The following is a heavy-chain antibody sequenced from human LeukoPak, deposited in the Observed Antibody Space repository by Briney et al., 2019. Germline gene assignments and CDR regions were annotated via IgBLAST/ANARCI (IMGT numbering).Heavy chain of an antibody. CDR2: INPTGGST. CDR3: ARRSWYYYYYYMDV. CDR1: GYTFTTYY. V-gene: IGHV1-46*01. J-gene: IGHJ6*03. Sequence: ASVKVSCKASGYTFTTYYMHWVRQAPGKGLEWMGKINPTGGSTTYAQKFQGRVTMTRDMSTNTVYMELSSLRSEDTAVYYCARRSWYYYYYYMDVWGKGTTVTVSS. D-gene: IGHD1-26*01.